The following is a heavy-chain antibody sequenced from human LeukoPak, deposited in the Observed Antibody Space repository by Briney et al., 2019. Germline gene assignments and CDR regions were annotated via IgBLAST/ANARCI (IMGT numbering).Heavy chain of an antibody. CDR3: ARAQIAMMSSGLYLDV. Sequence: PGKSLRLSCVGSGFSFREYPIHWVRQAPGKGLEWVAVISNDGTNEYDAEFVKGRFTMSRDNLKNTVFFDMNNLRTEDTAVYYCARAQIAMMSSGLYLDVWGQGTLVTVSS. J-gene: IGHJ3*01. D-gene: IGHD4/OR15-4a*01. CDR1: GFSFREYP. V-gene: IGHV3-30-3*01. CDR2: ISNDGTNE.